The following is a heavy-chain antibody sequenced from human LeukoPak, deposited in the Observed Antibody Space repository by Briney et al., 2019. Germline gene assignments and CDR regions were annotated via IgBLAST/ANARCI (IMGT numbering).Heavy chain of an antibody. J-gene: IGHJ4*02. CDR3: AKDREWLRSPAFDY. V-gene: IGHV3-23*01. CDR2: ISGSGGST. Sequence: GGSLRPSCAASGFTFSSYAMSWVRQAPGKGLEWVSAISGSGGSTYYADSVKGRFTISRDNSKNTLYLQMNSLRAEDTAVYYCAKDREWLRSPAFDYWGQGTLVTVSS. D-gene: IGHD5-12*01. CDR1: GFTFSSYA.